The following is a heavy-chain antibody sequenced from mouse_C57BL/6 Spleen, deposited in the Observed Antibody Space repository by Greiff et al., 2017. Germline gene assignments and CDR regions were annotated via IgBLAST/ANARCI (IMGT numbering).Heavy chain of an antibody. V-gene: IGHV1-52*01. J-gene: IGHJ4*01. CDR2: IDPSDSET. D-gene: IGHD3-2*02. CDR3: ARGSSGYGYAMDY. Sequence: QVQLQQPGAELVRPGSSVKLSCKASGYTFTSYWMHWVKQRPIQGLEWIGNIDPSDSETHYNQKFKDKATLTVDKSSSTAYMQLSSLTSEDSAVYYCARGSSGYGYAMDYWGQGTSVTVSS. CDR1: GYTFTSYW.